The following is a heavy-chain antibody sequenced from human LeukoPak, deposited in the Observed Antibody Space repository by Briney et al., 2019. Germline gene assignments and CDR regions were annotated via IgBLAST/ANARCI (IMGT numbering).Heavy chain of an antibody. J-gene: IGHJ4*02. V-gene: IGHV3-30*02. CDR2: IRYDGSNK. D-gene: IGHD2-15*01. CDR1: GFTFSSYG. CDR3: ANNFAYCGASSCPPGDY. Sequence: PGGSLRLSRAASGFTFSSYGMHWVRQAPGKGLEWVAIIRYDGSNKYYADSVKGRFTISRDNSKNTLYLQTNSLRAEDTAVYYCANNFAYCGASSCPPGDYWGQGTLVTVSS.